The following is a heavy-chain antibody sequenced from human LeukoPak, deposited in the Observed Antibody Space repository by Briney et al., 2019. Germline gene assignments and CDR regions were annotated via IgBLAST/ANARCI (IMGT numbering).Heavy chain of an antibody. Sequence: GGSLRLSCAASGFTFSSYAMSWVRQAPGKGLEWVSAISGSGGSTYYADSVKGRFTISRDNSKNTLYLQMNSLRAEDTAVYYCARDRELWFGELYFDYWGQGTLVTVSS. J-gene: IGHJ4*02. D-gene: IGHD3-10*01. V-gene: IGHV3-23*01. CDR1: GFTFSSYA. CDR2: ISGSGGST. CDR3: ARDRELWFGELYFDY.